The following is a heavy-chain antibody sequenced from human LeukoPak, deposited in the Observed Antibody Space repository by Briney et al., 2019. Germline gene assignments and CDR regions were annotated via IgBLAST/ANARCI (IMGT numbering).Heavy chain of an antibody. CDR1: GFTFSSYG. CDR3: AKSDDSSGYCTY. D-gene: IGHD3-22*01. J-gene: IGHJ4*02. Sequence: GGSLRLSCAASGFTFSSYGMPWVRQAPGKGLEWVAVISYDGSNKYYADSVKGRFTISRDNSKNTLYLQMNSLRAEDTAVYYCAKSDDSSGYCTYWGQGTLVTVSS. V-gene: IGHV3-30*18. CDR2: ISYDGSNK.